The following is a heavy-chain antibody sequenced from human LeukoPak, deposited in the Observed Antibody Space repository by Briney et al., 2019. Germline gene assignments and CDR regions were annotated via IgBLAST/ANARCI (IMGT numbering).Heavy chain of an antibody. D-gene: IGHD3-10*01. CDR2: IYYSGST. CDR1: GGSISTYY. V-gene: IGHV4-59*01. J-gene: IGHJ6*03. Sequence: PSETLSFTCIASGGSISTYYWSWIRQPPGKGLEWIGYIYYSGSTNYNPSLKSRVTISVDTSKNQFSLKLSSVTAADTAVYYCAREVGRGGFHYYYMDVWGKGTTVTVSS. CDR3: AREVGRGGFHYYYMDV.